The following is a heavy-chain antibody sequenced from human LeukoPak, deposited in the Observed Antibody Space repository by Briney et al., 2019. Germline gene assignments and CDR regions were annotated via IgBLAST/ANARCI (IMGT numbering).Heavy chain of an antibody. D-gene: IGHD3-10*01. J-gene: IGHJ4*02. V-gene: IGHV4-39*01. CDR3: ASSRLWCGGVLSEHFDY. Sequence: SETPSLTCTVSGGSISSSSYYWGWIRQPPGKGLEWIGSIYYSGSTYYNPSLKSRITISVDTSKNQFSLKLSPVTAAYVAVYDWASSRLWCGGVLSEHFDYWGRGTVITVS. CDR2: IYYSGST. CDR1: GGSISSSSYY.